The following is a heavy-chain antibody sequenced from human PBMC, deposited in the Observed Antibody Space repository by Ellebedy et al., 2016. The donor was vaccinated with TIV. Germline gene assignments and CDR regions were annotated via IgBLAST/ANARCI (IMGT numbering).Heavy chain of an antibody. J-gene: IGHJ3*02. V-gene: IGHV1-46*01. CDR3: ARSPRGGRGTDAFDI. CDR2: INPSGGST. D-gene: IGHD1-1*01. CDR1: GYTFTSYY. Sequence: ASVKVSCXASGYTFTSYYMHWVRQAPGQGLEWMGIINPSGGSTSYAQKFQGRVTMTRDTSTSTVYMELSSLRSEDTAVYYCARSPRGGRGTDAFDIWGQGTMVTVSS.